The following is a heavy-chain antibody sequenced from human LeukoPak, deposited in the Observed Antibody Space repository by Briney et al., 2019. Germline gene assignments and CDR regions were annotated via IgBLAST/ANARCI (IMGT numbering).Heavy chain of an antibody. V-gene: IGHV4-34*01. Sequence: SETLSLTCAVYGGSFSGYYWSWIRQPPGKGLVWFVEINHSGSTNYNPSLKRRVTISVDTSKNQFSLKLSSVTAADTAVYYCARKQYGDYAPFDHWGQGTLVTVSS. J-gene: IGHJ5*02. CDR2: INHSGST. D-gene: IGHD4-17*01. CDR3: ARKQYGDYAPFDH. CDR1: GGSFSGYY.